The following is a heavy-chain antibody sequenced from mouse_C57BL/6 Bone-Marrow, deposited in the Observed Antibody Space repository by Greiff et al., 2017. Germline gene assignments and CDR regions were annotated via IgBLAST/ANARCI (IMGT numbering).Heavy chain of an antibody. D-gene: IGHD2-4*01. Sequence: VQLQQSGPELVKPGASVKLSCKASGYTFTSYDINWVKQRPGQGLEWIGWIYPRDGSTKYNEKFTGKATLTVDTSSSTSYMELHSLISEVSSVYFLARELYDYDRYLDYWGQGTTLTVSS. CDR1: GYTFTSYD. V-gene: IGHV1-85*01. CDR3: ARELYDYDRYLDY. CDR2: IYPRDGST. J-gene: IGHJ2*01.